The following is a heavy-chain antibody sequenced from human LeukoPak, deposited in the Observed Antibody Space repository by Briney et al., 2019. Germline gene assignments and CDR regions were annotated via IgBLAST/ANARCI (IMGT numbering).Heavy chain of an antibody. Sequence: ASVKVSYKASGYTFTSYDINWVRQATGQGLEWMGWMNPNSGNTGYAQKFQGRVTMTRNTSISTAYMELSSLRSEDTAVYYCARDDGGNDSFDYWGQGTLVTVSS. D-gene: IGHD4-23*01. CDR2: MNPNSGNT. CDR1: GYTFTSYD. CDR3: ARDDGGNDSFDY. V-gene: IGHV1-8*02. J-gene: IGHJ4*02.